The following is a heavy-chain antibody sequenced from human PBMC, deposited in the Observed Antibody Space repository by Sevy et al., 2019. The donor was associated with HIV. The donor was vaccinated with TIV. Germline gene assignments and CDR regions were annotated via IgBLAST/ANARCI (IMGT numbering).Heavy chain of an antibody. J-gene: IGHJ4*02. V-gene: IGHV3-9*01. CDR3: AKGPDQELWIREFFDF. Sequence: GGSLRLSCATSGFTFDYSAMHWVRQAPGKGLEWVSVINWNSGSKDYAGSMKGRFTISRDNSKNALYLEMNSLRPEDTAVYYCAKGPDQELWIREFFDFWGRGTLVTVSS. CDR2: INWNSGSK. D-gene: IGHD3-10*01. CDR1: GFTFDYSA.